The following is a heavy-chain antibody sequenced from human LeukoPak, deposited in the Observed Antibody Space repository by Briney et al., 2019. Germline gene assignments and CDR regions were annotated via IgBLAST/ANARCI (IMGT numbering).Heavy chain of an antibody. V-gene: IGHV3-11*01. CDR1: GDTLSDYY. Sequence: GGSLILSWAASGDTLSDYYMSWIRQAPGKGQEWVSYRSSSGSSIYYADSVQGRFAISRDNATNSLYLHMHSLRAEDTAVYYCASRRDFIDFWGQGTLVTVSS. CDR3: ASRRDFIDF. D-gene: IGHD3/OR15-3a*01. CDR2: RSSSGSSI. J-gene: IGHJ4*02.